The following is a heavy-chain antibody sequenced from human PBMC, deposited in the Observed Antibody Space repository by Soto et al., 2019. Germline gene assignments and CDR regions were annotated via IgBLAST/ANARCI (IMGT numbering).Heavy chain of an antibody. CDR1: GFIFSSYA. D-gene: IGHD5-12*01. Sequence: QVQLVESGGGVVQPGRSLRLSCAGSGFIFSSYAMHWVRQAPGKGLEWVAVISYDGSKKYYADSVKGRFTISRDDSKNTMYLTMNSLRVEDTAVDYCARDPFEDIVPTRSYGMDVWGQGTTVTVSS. CDR3: ARDPFEDIVPTRSYGMDV. J-gene: IGHJ6*02. CDR2: ISYDGSKK. V-gene: IGHV3-30-3*01.